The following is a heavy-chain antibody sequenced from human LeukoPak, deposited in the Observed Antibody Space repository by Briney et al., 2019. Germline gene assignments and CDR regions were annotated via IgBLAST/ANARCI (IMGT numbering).Heavy chain of an antibody. CDR1: GFTFSSYS. Sequence: GGSLRLSCAASGFTFSSYSMNWVRQAPGKGLEWVSSISSSSSYIYYADSVKGRFTISRDNAKNSLYLQMNSLRAEDTAVYYCARVPVVPAAIFYYGMDVWGKGTTVTVSS. V-gene: IGHV3-21*01. D-gene: IGHD2-2*01. CDR3: ARVPVVPAAIFYYGMDV. J-gene: IGHJ6*04. CDR2: ISSSSSYI.